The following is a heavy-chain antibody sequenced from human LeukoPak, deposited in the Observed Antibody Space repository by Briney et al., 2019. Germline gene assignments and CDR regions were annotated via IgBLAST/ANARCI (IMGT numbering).Heavy chain of an antibody. Sequence: ASVKVSCKASGGTFSSYAISWVRQAPGQGLEWMGRIVPILGIANYAQKFQGRVTITADKSTSTAYMELSSLRSEDTVVYYCASSYGDYWGQGTLVTVSS. CDR1: GGTFSSYA. J-gene: IGHJ4*02. CDR3: ASSYGDY. V-gene: IGHV1-69*04. D-gene: IGHD3-10*01. CDR2: IVPILGIA.